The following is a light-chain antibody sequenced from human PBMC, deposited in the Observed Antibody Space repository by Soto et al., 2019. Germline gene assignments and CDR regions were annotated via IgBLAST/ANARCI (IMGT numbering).Light chain of an antibody. CDR2: EVS. J-gene: IGLJ1*01. CDR1: SSDVGGHDY. CDR3: GSFTSSSTLYV. V-gene: IGLV2-14*01. Sequence: QSALTQPASVSGSPGQSITISCTGTSSDVGGHDYVSWYQQHPGKAPKVLIYEVSDRPSGVSHRFSGSKSGNTASLTISGLQAEDEADYYCGSFTSSSTLYVFGSGTKLTVL.